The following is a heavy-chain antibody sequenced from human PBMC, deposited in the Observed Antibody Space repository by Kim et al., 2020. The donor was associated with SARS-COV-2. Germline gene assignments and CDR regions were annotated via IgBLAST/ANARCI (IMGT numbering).Heavy chain of an antibody. J-gene: IGHJ6*02. V-gene: IGHV3-23*01. Sequence: GGSLRLSCAASGFTFSSYAMSWVRQAPGKGLEWVSAISGSGGSTYYADSVKGRFTISRDNSKNTLYLQMNSLRAEDTAVYYCAKAGQWLVLDYYYYYGMDVWGQGTTVTVSS. D-gene: IGHD6-19*01. CDR3: AKAGQWLVLDYYYYYGMDV. CDR1: GFTFSSYA. CDR2: ISGSGGST.